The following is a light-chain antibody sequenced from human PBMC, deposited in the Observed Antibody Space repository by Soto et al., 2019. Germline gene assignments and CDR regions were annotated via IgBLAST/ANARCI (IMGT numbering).Light chain of an antibody. CDR3: SSYTSSNTYV. CDR1: SSDVGGYNY. J-gene: IGLJ1*01. V-gene: IGLV2-14*03. CDR2: DLT. Sequence: QPVLTQPASVSGSPGQSITISCTGTSSDVGGYNYVSWYQQHPGKAPKLMIYDLTNRPSGVSNRFSGSKSGNTASLTISGLQADDEADYYCSSYTSSNTYVFGTGTKLTVL.